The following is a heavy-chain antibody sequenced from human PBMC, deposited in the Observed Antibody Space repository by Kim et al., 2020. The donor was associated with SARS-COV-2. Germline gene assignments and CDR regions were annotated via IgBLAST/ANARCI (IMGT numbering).Heavy chain of an antibody. Sequence: GGSLRLSCAASGFTFDDYTMHWVRQAPGKGLEWVSLISWDGGSTYYADSVKGRFTISRDNSKNSLYLQMNSLRTEDTALYYCAKDMFKIPSRWLQYYYYYYGMDVWGQGTTVTVSS. CDR1: GFTFDDYT. J-gene: IGHJ6*02. CDR3: AKDMFKIPSRWLQYYYYYYGMDV. CDR2: ISWDGGST. V-gene: IGHV3-43*01. D-gene: IGHD5-12*01.